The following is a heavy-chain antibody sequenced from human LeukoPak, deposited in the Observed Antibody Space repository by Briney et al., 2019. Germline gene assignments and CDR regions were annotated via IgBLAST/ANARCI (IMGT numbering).Heavy chain of an antibody. CDR1: GGSISSDDYY. CDR3: ARLAYGGNSGWFDP. V-gene: IGHV4-30-4*08. Sequence: SETLSLTCTVSGGSISSDDYYWSWIRQPPGKGLEWIGYIYYSGSTYYNPSLKSRVTISVDTSNNQFSLKLSSVTAADTAVYYCARLAYGGNSGWFDPWGQGTLVTVSS. D-gene: IGHD4-23*01. CDR2: IYYSGST. J-gene: IGHJ5*02.